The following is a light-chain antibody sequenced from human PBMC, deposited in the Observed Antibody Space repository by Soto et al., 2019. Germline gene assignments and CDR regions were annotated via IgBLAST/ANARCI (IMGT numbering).Light chain of an antibody. V-gene: IGKV3-15*01. Sequence: EIVMTQSPATLSVSPGERATLSCRASHRVSSYLAWYQQKPGQAPRLLIYGTSTRATGIPARFSGSGSGTEFPVTISRLQSADFAVYYCQQYNNWPLTFGAGTKVDIK. CDR3: QQYNNWPLT. J-gene: IGKJ4*01. CDR1: HRVSSY. CDR2: GTS.